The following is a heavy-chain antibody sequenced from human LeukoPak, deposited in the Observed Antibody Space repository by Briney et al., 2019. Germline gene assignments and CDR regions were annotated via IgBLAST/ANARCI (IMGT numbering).Heavy chain of an antibody. CDR2: IYYSGNT. V-gene: IGHV4-61*01. D-gene: IGHD3-10*01. Sequence: PSETLSLTCTASGCSVSSGSYYWSWIRQPPGKELEWTGYIYYSGNTNYNPSLKSRVTISVDTSKNQFSLKLSSVTAADTAVYYCAREGLATMIRGVIPYWGQGTLVTVSS. CDR3: AREGLATMIRGVIPY. J-gene: IGHJ4*02. CDR1: GCSVSSGSYY.